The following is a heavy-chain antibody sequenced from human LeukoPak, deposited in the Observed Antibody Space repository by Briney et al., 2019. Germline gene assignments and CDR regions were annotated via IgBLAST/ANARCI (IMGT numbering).Heavy chain of an antibody. J-gene: IGHJ4*02. CDR1: GGSFSGYS. Sequence: SETLSLTCAVYGGSFSGYSWSWIRQPPGKGLEWIGEINHSGSTNYNPSLKSRVTISVDTSKNQFSLKLSSVTAADTAVYNCARSRGPYNSSGWYRLFDYWGQGTLVTVSS. D-gene: IGHD6-19*01. CDR3: ARSRGPYNSSGWYRLFDY. V-gene: IGHV4-34*01. CDR2: INHSGST.